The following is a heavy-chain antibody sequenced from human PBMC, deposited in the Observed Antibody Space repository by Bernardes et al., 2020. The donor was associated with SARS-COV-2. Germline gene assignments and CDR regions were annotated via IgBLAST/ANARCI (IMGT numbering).Heavy chain of an antibody. J-gene: IGHJ4*02. CDR3: AKGLGVAGAFDY. CDR1: GFPFSNYA. CDR2: ISITGGTS. D-gene: IGHD6-19*01. V-gene: IGHV3-23*01. Sequence: GGSLRLSCAASGFPFSNYAMYWVRQAPGKGLEWVSAISITGGTSYYADSVKGRFTISRDTAKNMLNLQMNSLRAEDTAVYYCAKGLGVAGAFDYWGQGTQVTVSS.